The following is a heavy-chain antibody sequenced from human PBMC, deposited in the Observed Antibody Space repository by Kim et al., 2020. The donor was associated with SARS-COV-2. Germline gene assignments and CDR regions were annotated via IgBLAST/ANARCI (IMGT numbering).Heavy chain of an antibody. V-gene: IGHV4-34*01. D-gene: IGHD2-21*01. CDR1: GGSFSGYY. Sequence: SETLSLTCAVYGGSFSGYYWSWIRQPPGKGLEWIGEINHSGSTNYNPSLKSRVTISVDTSKNQFSLKLSSVTAADTAVYYCARGRARGPYCGGDCYQRGYFDYRGQGTLVTVSS. J-gene: IGHJ4*02. CDR3: ARGRARGPYCGGDCYQRGYFDY. CDR2: INHSGST.